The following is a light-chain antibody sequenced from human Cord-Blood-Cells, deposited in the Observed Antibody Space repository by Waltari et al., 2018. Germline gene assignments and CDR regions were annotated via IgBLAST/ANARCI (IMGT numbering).Light chain of an antibody. CDR3: QQSYSTPIT. Sequence: DFQMTQSPSSLSASVADRVPITCRARQRISSYLTWYQQKPGKAPKLLIYAASSLQSGVPSRFSGSGSGTDFTLTISSLQPEDFATYYCQQSYSTPITFGQGTRLEIK. CDR2: AAS. J-gene: IGKJ5*01. CDR1: QRISSY. V-gene: IGKV1-39*01.